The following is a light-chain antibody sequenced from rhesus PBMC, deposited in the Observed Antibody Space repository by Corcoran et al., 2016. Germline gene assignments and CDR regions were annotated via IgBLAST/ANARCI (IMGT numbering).Light chain of an antibody. CDR1: QSVSTN. J-gene: IGKJ4*01. Sequence: EIVMTQSPATLSLSPGERATLSCRASQSVSTNLAWYQQKPGQAPTLLIYGISIRATGIPGRFGGSGSGTDFTLTISSLEPEDFAVYYCQQYNDWPLTFGGGTKVEIK. V-gene: IGKV3-42*03. CDR2: GIS. CDR3: QQYNDWPLT.